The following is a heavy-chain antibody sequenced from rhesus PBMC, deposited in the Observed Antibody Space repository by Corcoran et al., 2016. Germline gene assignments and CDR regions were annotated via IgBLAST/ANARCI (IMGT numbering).Heavy chain of an antibody. Sequence: QVQLQESGPGLVKPSETLSLTCAVSGYSISSGYGWSWIRQPPGKGLEWIGDSGGSSGSTNYNPALKSLVNISKDTSKNQFALKLSSVTAADTAVYYCARVPYSSWSFDYWGQGVLVTVSS. D-gene: IGHD6-13*01. V-gene: IGHV4-127*01. CDR3: ARVPYSSWSFDY. CDR1: GYSISSGYG. J-gene: IGHJ4*01. CDR2: SGGSSGST.